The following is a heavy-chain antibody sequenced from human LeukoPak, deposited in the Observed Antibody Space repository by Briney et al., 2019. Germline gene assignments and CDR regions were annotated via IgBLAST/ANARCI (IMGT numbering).Heavy chain of an antibody. CDR3: ARGGSYPIIEY. CDR1: GGSVNSGNYY. Sequence: SETLSLTCTVFGGSVNSGNYYWTWIRQPPGKGLECIGYMYSSGSTTYNPSLKSRVTISVDTSKNQFSLKLSSVTAADTAVYHCARGGSYPIIEYWGQGTLVTVSS. CDR2: MYSSGST. J-gene: IGHJ4*02. V-gene: IGHV4-61*01. D-gene: IGHD3-10*01.